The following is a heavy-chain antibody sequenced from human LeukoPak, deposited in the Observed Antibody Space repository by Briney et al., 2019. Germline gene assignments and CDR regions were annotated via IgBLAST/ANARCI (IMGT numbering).Heavy chain of an antibody. J-gene: IGHJ3*02. D-gene: IGHD3-22*01. CDR3: ARDLYYDSSGSPLIDRAFDI. CDR1: GFTFSSYS. V-gene: IGHV3-21*01. CDR2: ISSSSSYI. Sequence: PGGSLRLSCAASGFTFSSYSMNWVRQAPGKGLEWVSSISSSSSYIYYADSVKGRFTISRDNAKNSLYLQMNSLRAEDTAVYYCARDLYYDSSGSPLIDRAFDIWGQGTMVTVSS.